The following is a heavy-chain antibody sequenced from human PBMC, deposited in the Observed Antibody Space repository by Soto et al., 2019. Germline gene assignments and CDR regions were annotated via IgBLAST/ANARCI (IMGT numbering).Heavy chain of an antibody. CDR1: GGSISSYY. CDR2: IYYSEST. V-gene: IGHV4-59*08. Sequence: SETLSLTCTVSGGSISSYYWSWIRQPPGKGLEWIGYIYYSESTNYNPSLKSRVIISVDTSKNQFSLKLNSMTAADTAVYYCARHNYGSGRTYFDYWGQGTLVTVSS. D-gene: IGHD3-10*01. J-gene: IGHJ4*02. CDR3: ARHNYGSGRTYFDY.